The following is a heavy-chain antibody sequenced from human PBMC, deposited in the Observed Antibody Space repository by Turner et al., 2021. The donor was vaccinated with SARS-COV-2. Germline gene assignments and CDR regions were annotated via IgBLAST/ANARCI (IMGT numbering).Heavy chain of an antibody. CDR2: IYYSGIT. CDR1: GGSISSSTYY. CDR3: ARLMDTAMDYYGMDV. Sequence: QLQLQESRPGLVKPSETLFLTGTSPGGSISSSTYYWGWIRQPPGKGLGWIGSIYYSGITYYNPSLKSRGTISVDTSKNQFSLKLSSVTAADTAVYYCARLMDTAMDYYGMDVWGQGTTVTVSS. J-gene: IGHJ6*02. V-gene: IGHV4-39*01. D-gene: IGHD5-18*01.